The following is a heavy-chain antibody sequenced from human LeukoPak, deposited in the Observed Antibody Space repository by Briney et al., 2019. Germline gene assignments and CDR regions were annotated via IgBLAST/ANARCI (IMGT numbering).Heavy chain of an antibody. Sequence: SETLSLTCTVSGGSISSYYWSWIRQPAGKGLEWIGRIYTSGSTNYNPSLKSRVTMSVDTSKNQFSLKLSSVTAADTAVYYCARGGYYYDSSGYPFDSWGQGTLLTVSS. J-gene: IGHJ4*02. CDR2: IYTSGST. V-gene: IGHV4-4*07. CDR3: ARGGYYYDSSGYPFDS. D-gene: IGHD3-22*01. CDR1: GGSISSYY.